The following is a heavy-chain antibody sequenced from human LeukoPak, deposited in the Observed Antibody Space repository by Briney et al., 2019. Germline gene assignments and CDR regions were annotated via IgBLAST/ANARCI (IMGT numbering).Heavy chain of an antibody. V-gene: IGHV3-23*01. CDR1: GFTLSSYA. J-gene: IGHJ4*02. Sequence: GGSLRLSCAASGFTLSSYAMSWVRQAPGKGLERVSGISGSGGSTFYGDSGKGRFTITRDNSKNTLYLRMNSLRAEDTAIYYCAKHIVASCYSANDYWGQGTLVTVSS. CDR3: AKHIVASCYSANDY. D-gene: IGHD2-15*01. CDR2: ISGSGGST.